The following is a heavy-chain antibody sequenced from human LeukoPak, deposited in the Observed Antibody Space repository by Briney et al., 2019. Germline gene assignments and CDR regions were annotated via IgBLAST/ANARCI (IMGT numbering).Heavy chain of an antibody. Sequence: GGSLRLSCAASGFTFSSYWMHWVRQAPGKGLVWVSRINSDGSSTSYADSVKGGFTISRDNAKNTLYLQMNSLRAEDTAVYYCARRSAAKDAFDIWGQGTVVTVSS. CDR1: GFTFSSYW. CDR3: ARRSAAKDAFDI. V-gene: IGHV3-74*01. CDR2: INSDGSST. J-gene: IGHJ3*02. D-gene: IGHD6-25*01.